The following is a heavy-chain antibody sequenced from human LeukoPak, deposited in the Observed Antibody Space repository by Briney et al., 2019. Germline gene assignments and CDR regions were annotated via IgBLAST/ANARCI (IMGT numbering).Heavy chain of an antibody. D-gene: IGHD2-8*01. Sequence: GGSLRLSCVASGFIFRTYSMNWVRQAPGKGLEWVSSISSSSSHIYYADSVKGRFTISRDNAKNSLYLRMNSLRAEDTAVYYCARTKRDPNPFDYWGQGTLVTVSS. V-gene: IGHV3-21*06. J-gene: IGHJ4*02. CDR2: ISSSSSHI. CDR3: ARTKRDPNPFDY. CDR1: GFIFRTYS.